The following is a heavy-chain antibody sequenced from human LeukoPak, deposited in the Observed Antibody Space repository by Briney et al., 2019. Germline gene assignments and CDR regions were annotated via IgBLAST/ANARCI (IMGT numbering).Heavy chain of an antibody. V-gene: IGHV3-30-3*01. CDR1: GFTFSSYA. J-gene: IGHJ4*02. Sequence: GGSLRLSCAASGFTFSSYAMHWVRQAPDKGLEWMAVISDGGSDKYYADSVRDRFTISRDNSENTLTLQMSSLRAEDTALYYCARGISSGIVVTAIAYWGQGTLVTVSS. CDR2: ISDGGSDK. D-gene: IGHD2-21*02. CDR3: ARGISSGIVVTAIAY.